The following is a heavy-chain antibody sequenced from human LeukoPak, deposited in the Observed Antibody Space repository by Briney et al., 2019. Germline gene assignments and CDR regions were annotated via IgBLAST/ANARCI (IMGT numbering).Heavy chain of an antibody. CDR2: INPSGGST. J-gene: IGHJ4*02. CDR1: GYTFTSYY. V-gene: IGHV1-46*01. CDR3: ARLTTVTTPGY. Sequence: GASVKVSCKASGYTFTSYYMHWVRQAPGQGLEWMGIINPSGGSTSYAQKFQGRVTMTRDTSTSTAYMELSSLRSEDTAVYYCARLTTVTTPGYWGQGTLVTVSS. D-gene: IGHD4-17*01.